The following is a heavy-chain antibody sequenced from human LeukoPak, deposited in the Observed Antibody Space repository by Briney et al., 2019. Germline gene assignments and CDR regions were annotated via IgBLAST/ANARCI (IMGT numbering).Heavy chain of an antibody. CDR1: GFTFSSYS. J-gene: IGHJ4*02. D-gene: IGHD1-26*01. CDR2: ISSSRSTI. Sequence: QPGGSLRLSCAASGFTFSSYSMNWVRQAPGKGLEWVSFISSSRSTIYYADSVKGRFTISRDNAKNSLYLQMNSLRAEDTAVYYCARDRGGSYSAIDYWGQGTLVTVSS. V-gene: IGHV3-48*04. CDR3: ARDRGGSYSAIDY.